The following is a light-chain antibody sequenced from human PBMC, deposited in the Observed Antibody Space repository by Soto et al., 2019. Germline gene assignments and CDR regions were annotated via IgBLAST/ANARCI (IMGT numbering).Light chain of an antibody. CDR3: QQANSFPRT. V-gene: IGKV1-5*03. CDR1: QTISSW. CDR2: KAT. Sequence: MTQSPSTLSASLGDRVTITCLASQTISSWVAWYQQKPGKAPKLLIYKATSLESGVPSRFSGSGSGTEFTLTISSLQPEDFATYYCQQANSFPRTFGQGTKVDIK. J-gene: IGKJ1*01.